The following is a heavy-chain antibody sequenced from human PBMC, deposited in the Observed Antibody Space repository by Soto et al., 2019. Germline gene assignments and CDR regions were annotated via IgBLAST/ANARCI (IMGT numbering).Heavy chain of an antibody. J-gene: IGHJ6*02. Sequence: EVQLVESGGGLVQPGGSLRLSCAASGFTFSSYEMNWVRQAPGKGLEWVSYISSSSSTIYYADSVKGRFTISRDNAKNSLYLQMNSLRDEDTAVYYCARENIYRSGWTRQNYYGMDVWGQGTTVTVSS. CDR3: ARENIYRSGWTRQNYYGMDV. V-gene: IGHV3-48*03. CDR2: ISSSSSTI. CDR1: GFTFSSYE. D-gene: IGHD6-19*01.